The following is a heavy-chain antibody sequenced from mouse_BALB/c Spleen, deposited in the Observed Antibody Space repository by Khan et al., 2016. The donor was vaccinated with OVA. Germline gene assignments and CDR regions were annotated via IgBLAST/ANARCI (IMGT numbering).Heavy chain of an antibody. Sequence: EVELVESGGGLVKPGGSLKLSCAASGFTFSSYVMSWVRQTPGKRLAWVASISSGGTPYYPDSVKGRFTISRDNAMNILYLQMSSLRSEDTAIYYCTREAYRYDEYYFDYWGQGTTLTVSS. J-gene: IGHJ2*01. D-gene: IGHD2-14*01. V-gene: IGHV5-6-5*01. CDR3: TREAYRYDEYYFDY. CDR2: ISSGGTP. CDR1: GFTFSSYV.